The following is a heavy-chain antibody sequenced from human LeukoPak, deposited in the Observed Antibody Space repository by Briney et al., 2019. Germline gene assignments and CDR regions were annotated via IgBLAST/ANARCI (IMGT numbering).Heavy chain of an antibody. Sequence: GSSVKVSCKASGGTFSSYAISWVRQAPGQGLEWMGGIIPIFGTANYAQKFQGRVTITADKSTSTAYMELSSLRSEDTAVYYCARGGFCSSTSCSPGFDYGGQETLVTVP. D-gene: IGHD2-2*01. V-gene: IGHV1-69*06. CDR3: ARGGFCSSTSCSPGFDY. CDR2: IIPIFGTA. CDR1: GGTFSSYA. J-gene: IGHJ4*02.